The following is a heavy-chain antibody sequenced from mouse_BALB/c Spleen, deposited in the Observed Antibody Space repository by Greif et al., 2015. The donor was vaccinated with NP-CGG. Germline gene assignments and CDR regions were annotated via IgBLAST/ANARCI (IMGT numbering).Heavy chain of an antibody. V-gene: IGHV1-14*01. CDR3: ARGGGYDSFAY. CDR1: GYTFTSYV. CDR2: INPYNDGT. Sequence: ESGPELVKPGASVKMSCKASGYTFTSYVMHWVKQKPGQGLEWIGYINPYNDGTKYNEKFKGKATLTSDKSSSTAYMELSSLTSEDSAVYYCARGGGYDSFAYWGQGTLVTVSA. D-gene: IGHD2-2*01. J-gene: IGHJ3*01.